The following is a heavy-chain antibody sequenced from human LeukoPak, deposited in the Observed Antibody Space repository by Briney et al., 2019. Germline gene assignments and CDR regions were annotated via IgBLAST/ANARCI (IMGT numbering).Heavy chain of an antibody. D-gene: IGHD3-22*01. V-gene: IGHV1-18*01. Sequence: ASVKVSCKASGYTFTSYGISWVRQAPGQGLEWMGWINAYNGNTNCAQKLQGRVTMTTDTSTSTAYLELRSLRSDDTAVYYCARVFGGYYDSSGYRWFDPWGQGTLVTVSS. CDR3: ARVFGGYYDSSGYRWFDP. CDR2: INAYNGNT. CDR1: GYTFTSYG. J-gene: IGHJ5*02.